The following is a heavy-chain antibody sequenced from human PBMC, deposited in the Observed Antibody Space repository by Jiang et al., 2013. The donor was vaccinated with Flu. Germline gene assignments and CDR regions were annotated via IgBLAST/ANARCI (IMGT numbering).Heavy chain of an antibody. CDR2: ISYDGSNK. J-gene: IGHJ6*02. V-gene: IGHV3-30*18. D-gene: IGHD5-12*01. Sequence: LESGGGVVQPGRSLRLSCAASGFTFSSYGMHWVRQAPGKGLEWVAVISYDGSNKYYADSVKGRFTISRDNSKNTLYLQMNSLRAEDTAVYYCAKVLSGGDIVATIWLYYYGMDVWGQGTTVTVSS. CDR3: AKVLSGGDIVATIWLYYYGMDV. CDR1: GFTFSSYG.